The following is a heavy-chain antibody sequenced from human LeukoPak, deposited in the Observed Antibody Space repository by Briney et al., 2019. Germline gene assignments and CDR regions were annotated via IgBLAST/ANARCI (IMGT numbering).Heavy chain of an antibody. J-gene: IGHJ5*02. CDR2: ITPIFGTA. CDR1: GGTFSSYA. CDR3: ARGRYIYGSGTNWFDP. Sequence: GASVKVSCKASGGTFSSYAISWVRQAPGQGLEWMGGITPIFGTANYAQKFQGRVTITADESTSTAYMELSSLRSEDTAVYYCARGRYIYGSGTNWFDPWGQGTLVTVSS. V-gene: IGHV1-69*13. D-gene: IGHD3-10*01.